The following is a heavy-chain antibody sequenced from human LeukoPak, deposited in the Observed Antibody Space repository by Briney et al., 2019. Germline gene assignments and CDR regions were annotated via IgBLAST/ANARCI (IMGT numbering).Heavy chain of an antibody. CDR3: AKGFTTIAAAGTNWFDP. J-gene: IGHJ5*02. V-gene: IGHV3-23*01. D-gene: IGHD6-13*01. CDR2: ISGSGGST. Sequence: GGSLTLSCAASGFTFSSYAMSWVRQAPGKGLEWVSAISGSGGSTYYADSVKGRFTISRDNSKNTLYLQMNSLRAEDTAVYYCAKGFTTIAAAGTNWFDPWGQGTLVTVSS. CDR1: GFTFSSYA.